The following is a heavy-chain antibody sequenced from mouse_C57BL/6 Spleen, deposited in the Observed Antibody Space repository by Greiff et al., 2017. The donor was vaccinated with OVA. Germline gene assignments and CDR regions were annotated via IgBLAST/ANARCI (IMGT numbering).Heavy chain of an antibody. CDR3: ARDDYDGKDYFDY. CDR1: GFTFSSYA. CDR2: ISDGGSYT. Sequence: DVKLVESGGGLVKPGGSLKLSCAASGFTFSSYAMSWVRQTPEKRLEWVATISDGGSYTYYPDNVKGRFTISRDNAKNNLYLQMSHLKSEDTAMYYCARDDYDGKDYFDYWGQGTTLTVSS. V-gene: IGHV5-4*01. J-gene: IGHJ2*01. D-gene: IGHD2-4*01.